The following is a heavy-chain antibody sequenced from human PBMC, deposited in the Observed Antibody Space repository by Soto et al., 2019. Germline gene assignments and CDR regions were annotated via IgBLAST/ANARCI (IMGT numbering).Heavy chain of an antibody. CDR1: CGSISSGGYY. D-gene: IGHD3-22*01. V-gene: IGHV4-31*03. J-gene: IGHJ4*02. CDR2: IYYSGST. Sequence: ASETLSLTCTFSCGSISSGGYYWSWIRQHPGKGLEWIGYIYYSGSTYYNPSLKSRVTISVDTSKNQFSLKLSSVTAADTAVYYCARKEGAYSSGSVQGPFDYWGQGTLVTV. CDR3: ARKEGAYSSGSVQGPFDY.